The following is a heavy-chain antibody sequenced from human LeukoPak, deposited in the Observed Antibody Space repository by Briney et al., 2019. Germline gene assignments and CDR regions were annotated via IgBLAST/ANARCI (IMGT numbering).Heavy chain of an antibody. D-gene: IGHD6-19*01. J-gene: IGHJ5*02. CDR1: GGSISGYY. CDR2: INHSGSS. V-gene: IGHV4-34*01. CDR3: AKGAGPPWFDP. Sequence: SETLSLTCGVYGGSISGYYWSWIRQPPGKGLEWIGEINHSGSSNYNPSLKSRVTISVDTSKNQFSLKLSSVTAADTAVYYCAKGAGPPWFDPWGQGSVVTVSS.